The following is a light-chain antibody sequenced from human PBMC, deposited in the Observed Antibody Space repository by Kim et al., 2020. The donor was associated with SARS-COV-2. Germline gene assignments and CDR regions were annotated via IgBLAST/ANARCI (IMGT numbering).Light chain of an antibody. J-gene: IGKJ4*01. Sequence: VSPGERATLSCRASQNIDNNLAWYQNKPGQSPRLLINDASTRATGIPARFSGSRSGTEFTLIISSLQSEDFAVYYCQQYNKWPLTFGGGTKVDIK. CDR3: QQYNKWPLT. V-gene: IGKV3-15*01. CDR2: DAS. CDR1: QNIDNN.